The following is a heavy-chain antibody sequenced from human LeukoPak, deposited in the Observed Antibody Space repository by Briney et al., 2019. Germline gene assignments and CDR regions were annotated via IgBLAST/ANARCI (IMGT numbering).Heavy chain of an antibody. D-gene: IGHD4-17*01. CDR3: ARDGHTDYGDYSFLFDY. Sequence: GRSLRPSCAASGFTFSSYGMHWVRQAPGKGLEWVAVIWYDGSNKYYADSVKGRFTISRDNSKNTLYLQMNSLRAEDTAVYYCARDGHTDYGDYSFLFDYWGQGTLVTVSS. J-gene: IGHJ4*02. V-gene: IGHV3-33*01. CDR1: GFTFSSYG. CDR2: IWYDGSNK.